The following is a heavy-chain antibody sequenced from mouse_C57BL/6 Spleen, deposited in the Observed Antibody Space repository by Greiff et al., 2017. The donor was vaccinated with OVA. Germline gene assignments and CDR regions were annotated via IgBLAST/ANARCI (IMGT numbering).Heavy chain of an antibody. CDR2: IYPGDGDT. Sequence: LQQSGASVKISCKASGYAFSSYWMNWVKQRPGKGLEWIGQIYPGDGDTNYNGKFKGKATLTADKSSSTAYMQLSSLTSEDSAVYFCARKPYYGSSYWYFDVWGTGTTVTVSS. D-gene: IGHD1-1*01. CDR3: ARKPYYGSSYWYFDV. CDR1: GYAFSSYW. J-gene: IGHJ1*03. V-gene: IGHV1-80*01.